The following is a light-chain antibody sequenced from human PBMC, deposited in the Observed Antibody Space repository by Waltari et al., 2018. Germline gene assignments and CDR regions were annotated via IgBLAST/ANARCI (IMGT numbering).Light chain of an antibody. J-gene: IGLJ3*02. Sequence: QSALPQPASMSGSPGQSISISCVGTPRDIDDYTRVSWYQPFPGEVPKLLLYEVSNRTSGISSRFSGSKSGTTAFLSISGLQPEDEADYYCCSHTKMDTWVFGGGTTLTVL. CDR2: EVS. CDR1: PRDIDDYTR. CDR3: CSHTKMDTWV. V-gene: IGLV2-14*01.